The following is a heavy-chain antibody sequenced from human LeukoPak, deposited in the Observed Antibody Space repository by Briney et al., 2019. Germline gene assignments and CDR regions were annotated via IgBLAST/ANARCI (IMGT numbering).Heavy chain of an antibody. J-gene: IGHJ4*02. CDR2: VSGSGGAT. V-gene: IGHV3-23*01. CDR3: AKDHMYYYDSSGYYFDY. D-gene: IGHD3-22*01. Sequence: GGSLRLSCAASGLTFSSFARRWVRQAPGKGLEWVSSVSGSGGATYYADSVKGRFTISRDNSKNTLFLQMSSLRVEDTAVYYCAKDHMYYYDSSGYYFDYWGQGTLVTVSS. CDR1: GLTFSSFA.